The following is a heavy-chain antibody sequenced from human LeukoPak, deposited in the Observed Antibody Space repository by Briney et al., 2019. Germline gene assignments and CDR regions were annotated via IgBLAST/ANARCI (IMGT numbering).Heavy chain of an antibody. CDR1: GFTFSDCW. J-gene: IGHJ6*02. CDR2: MNQDGSAK. CDR3: ATYTHWVAGDV. D-gene: IGHD3-16*01. V-gene: IGHV3-7*01. Sequence: PGGSLRLSCAASGFTFSDCWMSWVRQAPGKGLEWVANMNQDGSAKGYVDSVKGRFTISRDHARNSLYLQMSSLRPEDTAVYYCATYTHWVAGDVWGQGTTVTVSS.